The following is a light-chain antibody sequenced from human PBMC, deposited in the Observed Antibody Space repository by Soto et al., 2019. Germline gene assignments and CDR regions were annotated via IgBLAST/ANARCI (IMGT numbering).Light chain of an antibody. CDR2: GAS. CDR3: QQYNNWPPIT. CDR1: QSVSSN. Sequence: DIVMTQSPVTLSVSPGERATLSCRASQSVSSNLAWYQQKLGQAPRLLIYGASTRATGIPARFSGSGSGTEFTPTISSLQSEDFAVYYCQQYNNWPPITFGQGTLLEIK. J-gene: IGKJ5*01. V-gene: IGKV3D-15*01.